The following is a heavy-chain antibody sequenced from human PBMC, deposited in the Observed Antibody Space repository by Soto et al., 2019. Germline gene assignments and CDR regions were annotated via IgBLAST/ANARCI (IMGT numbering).Heavy chain of an antibody. CDR3: ARGGGSLRYFDWLLTY. Sequence: GGSLRLSCAASGFTFSSYSMNWVRQAPGKGLEWVSSISSSSSYIYYADSVKGRFTISRDNAKNSLYLQMNSLRAEDTAVYYCARGGGSLRYFDWLLTYWGQGTLVTVSS. J-gene: IGHJ4*02. D-gene: IGHD3-9*01. CDR2: ISSSSSYI. CDR1: GFTFSSYS. V-gene: IGHV3-21*01.